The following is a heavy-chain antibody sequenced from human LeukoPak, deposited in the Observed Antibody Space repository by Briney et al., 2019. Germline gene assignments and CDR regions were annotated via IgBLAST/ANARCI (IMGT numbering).Heavy chain of an antibody. D-gene: IGHD2-15*01. J-gene: IGHJ4*02. V-gene: IGHV3-30-3*01. Sequence: GGSLRLSCAASGFTFSSYAMHWVRQAPGKGLKWVAVISYDGSNKYYADSVKGRFTISRDNSKNTLYLQMNSLRAEDTAVYYCARDSIGNGALFDYWGQGTLVTVSS. CDR3: ARDSIGNGALFDY. CDR2: ISYDGSNK. CDR1: GFTFSSYA.